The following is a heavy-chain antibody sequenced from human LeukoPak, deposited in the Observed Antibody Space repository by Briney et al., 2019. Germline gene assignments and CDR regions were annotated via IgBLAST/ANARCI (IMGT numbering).Heavy chain of an antibody. Sequence: RSETLSLTCTVSGGSISSSSYYWGWIRQPPGKGLEWIGSIYYSGSTYYNPSLKSRVTISVDTSKSQFSLKLSSVTAADTAVYYCARDWGGGATTYFDYWGQGTLVTVSS. CDR3: ARDWGGGATTYFDY. CDR1: GGSISSSSYY. V-gene: IGHV4-39*07. CDR2: IYYSGST. J-gene: IGHJ4*02. D-gene: IGHD1-26*01.